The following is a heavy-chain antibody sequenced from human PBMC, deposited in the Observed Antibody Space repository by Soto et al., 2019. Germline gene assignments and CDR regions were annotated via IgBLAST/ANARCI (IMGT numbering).Heavy chain of an antibody. J-gene: IGHJ5*02. V-gene: IGHV4-31*03. CDR2: IYHTGKT. Sequence: PSETLSLTCTASGDAIYIGGYYWTWIRQHPGKGLEWIGYIYHTGKTYYNPSLESRVTMSVDTSKNQFSLRLAPVTAADTAVYYCAIEVGRSNQFDLWGQGTMVTVSS. CDR3: AIEVGRSNQFDL. D-gene: IGHD6-13*01. CDR1: GDAIYIGGYY.